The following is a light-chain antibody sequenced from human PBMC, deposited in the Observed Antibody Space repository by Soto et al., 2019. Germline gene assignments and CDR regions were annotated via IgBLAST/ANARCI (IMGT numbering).Light chain of an antibody. J-gene: IGKJ1*01. CDR3: QHYGSSRT. CDR1: QSVGSD. Sequence: EILMTQSPATLSVCPGERATLSCRASQSVGSDLAWYQQKPGQAPRLVIYDIFTRATGVPDRFSGSGSGPDFTLTISRLEPEDFAVYFCQHYGSSRTFGQGTKVDNK. CDR2: DIF. V-gene: IGKV3-20*01.